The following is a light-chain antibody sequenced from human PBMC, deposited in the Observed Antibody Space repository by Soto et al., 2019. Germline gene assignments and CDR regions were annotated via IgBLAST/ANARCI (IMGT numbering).Light chain of an antibody. CDR2: GTS. Sequence: EIVMPQSPATLSVSPGERATLSCRASQSVSGKLAWYQQKPGQPPRLLISGTSTRATGIPARFSGTGSGTEFTLSISNLQSQDFAVYYCQQYDNWPLTFGPGTKVDIK. J-gene: IGKJ3*01. V-gene: IGKV3-15*01. CDR3: QQYDNWPLT. CDR1: QSVSGK.